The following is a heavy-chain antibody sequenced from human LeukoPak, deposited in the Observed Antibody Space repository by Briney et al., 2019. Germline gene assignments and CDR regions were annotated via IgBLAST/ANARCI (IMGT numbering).Heavy chain of an antibody. V-gene: IGHV3-23*01. J-gene: IGHJ4*02. Sequence: GGSLRLSCAASGFTFSSYAMSWVRQAPGKGLEWVSAISGSGGSTYYADSVKGRFTISRDNSKNTLYLQMNSLRAEDTAVYYCASVPYYGDYIGYYFPYWGQGTLITVSS. CDR2: ISGSGGST. CDR3: ASVPYYGDYIGYYFPY. D-gene: IGHD4-17*01. CDR1: GFTFSSYA.